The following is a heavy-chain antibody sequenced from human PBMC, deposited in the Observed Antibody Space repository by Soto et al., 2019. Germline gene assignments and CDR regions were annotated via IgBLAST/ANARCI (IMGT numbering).Heavy chain of an antibody. D-gene: IGHD3-3*01. CDR1: GFTFSSYA. J-gene: IGHJ6*02. V-gene: IGHV3-30-3*01. Sequence: SLRLSCAASGFTFSSYAMHWVRQAPGKGLEWVAVISYDGSNKYYADSVKGRFTISRDNSKNTLYLQMNSLRAEDTAVYYCARERITIFATRYYYYGMDVWGQGTTVTVSS. CDR2: ISYDGSNK. CDR3: ARERITIFATRYYYYGMDV.